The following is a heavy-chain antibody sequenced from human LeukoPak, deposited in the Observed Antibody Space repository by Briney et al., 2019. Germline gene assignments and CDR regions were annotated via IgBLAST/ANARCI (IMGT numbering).Heavy chain of an antibody. D-gene: IGHD3-3*01. J-gene: IGHJ3*02. CDR2: IYYSGST. CDR1: GGSISSSSYY. V-gene: IGHV4-39*01. CDR3: ARHVVARITIFGVVPGGGAFDI. Sequence: SETLSLTCTVSGGSISSSSYYWGWIRQPPGKGLEWIGSIYYSGSTYYNPSHKSRVTISVDTSKNQFSLKLSSVTAADTAVYYCARHVVARITIFGVVPGGGAFDIWGQGTMVTVSS.